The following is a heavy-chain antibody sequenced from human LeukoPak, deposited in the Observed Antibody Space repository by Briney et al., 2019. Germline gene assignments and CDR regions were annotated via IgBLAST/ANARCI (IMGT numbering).Heavy chain of an antibody. D-gene: IGHD6-19*01. CDR1: GFTFSSYS. V-gene: IGHV3-21*01. J-gene: IGHJ4*02. CDR2: ISSSSSYI. Sequence: GGSLRLSCAASGFTFSSYSMNWVRQAPGKGLEWVSSISSSSSYIYYADSVKGRFTISRDNAKNSLYLQMNSLRAEDTAVYYCAFSPGIAVAGTDYWGQGTLVTVSS. CDR3: AFSPGIAVAGTDY.